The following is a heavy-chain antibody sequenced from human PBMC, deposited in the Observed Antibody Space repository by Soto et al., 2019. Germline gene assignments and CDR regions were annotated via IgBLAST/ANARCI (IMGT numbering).Heavy chain of an antibody. CDR2: ISWNSGSI. D-gene: IGHD5-12*01. V-gene: IGHV3-9*01. Sequence: PGGSLRLSCAASGFTFDDYAMHWVRQAPGKGLEWVSGISWNSGSIGYADSVKGRFTISRDNAKNSLYLQMNSLRAEDTALYYCAKDLSPLAVATGPNWFDPWGQGTLVTVSS. CDR3: AKDLSPLAVATGPNWFDP. J-gene: IGHJ5*02. CDR1: GFTFDDYA.